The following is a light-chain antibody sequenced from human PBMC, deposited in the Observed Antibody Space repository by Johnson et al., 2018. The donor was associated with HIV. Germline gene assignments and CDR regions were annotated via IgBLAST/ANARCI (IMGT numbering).Light chain of an antibody. J-gene: IGLJ1*01. CDR1: SSNIGNNY. CDR3: GTWDSSLSAHFV. CDR2: DNN. V-gene: IGLV1-51*01. Sequence: QSVLTQPPSVSAAPGQKVTISCSGSSSNIGNNYVSWYQQLPGTAPKLVIYDNNKRPSGIPDRFSGSKSGTSATLGITGLQTGDEADYYCGTWDSSLSAHFVFGTGTKVTGL.